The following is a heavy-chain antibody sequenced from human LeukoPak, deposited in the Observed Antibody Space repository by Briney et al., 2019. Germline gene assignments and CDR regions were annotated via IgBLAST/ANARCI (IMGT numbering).Heavy chain of an antibody. V-gene: IGHV3-7*02. D-gene: IGHD1-26*01. J-gene: IGHJ5*02. CDR1: GFTFSRYW. CDR2: INRDGSEK. Sequence: PGGSLRLSCAASGFTFSRYWMNWVRQAPGKGLEWVANINRDGSEKYYVDSVRGRFTISRDNAKNSLYLQMNSLRADDTAVYYCSRALVGGTNYFVPWGQGTLVTVSS. CDR3: SRALVGGTNYFVP.